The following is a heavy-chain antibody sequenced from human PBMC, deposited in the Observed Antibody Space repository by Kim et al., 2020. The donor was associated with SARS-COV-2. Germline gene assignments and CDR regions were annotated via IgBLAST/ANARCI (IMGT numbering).Heavy chain of an antibody. Sequence: GGSLRLSCAASGFTFSSYRMNWVRQAPGKGPEWVSYISRSSSTIYYADSVKGRFTISRDNAKNSLYLQMHSLRDEDTAVYYCARDGGLGYFDWLCSWGQGTLVHVPS. D-gene: IGHD3-9*01. CDR3: ARDGGLGYFDWLCS. CDR1: GFTFSSYR. J-gene: IGHJ5*02. CDR2: ISRSSSTI. V-gene: IGHV3-48*02.